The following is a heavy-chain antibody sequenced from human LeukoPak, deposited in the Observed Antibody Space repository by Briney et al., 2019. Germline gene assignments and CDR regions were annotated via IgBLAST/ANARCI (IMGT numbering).Heavy chain of an antibody. V-gene: IGHV1-18*01. D-gene: IGHD3-10*01. Sequence: ASVKVSCKVSGYTSPFYGVTWVRQAPGQGLEWMGWISTETQSPNYAQKLQDRLTITTDIATSTAYMELTSLRHDDAAIYYCAWDTITWGQGTLITVSS. CDR1: GYTSPFYG. CDR2: ISTETQSP. CDR3: AWDTIT. J-gene: IGHJ4*02.